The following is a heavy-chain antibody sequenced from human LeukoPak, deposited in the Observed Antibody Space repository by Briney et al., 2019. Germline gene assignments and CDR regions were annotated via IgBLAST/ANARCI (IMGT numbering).Heavy chain of an antibody. CDR2: IKQDGSDK. D-gene: IGHD3-3*01. J-gene: IGHJ4*02. CDR3: ARVGWRARFLASDEYYFDY. CDR1: GFTFTKYW. Sequence: GGSLRLSCAASGFTFTKYWMTWVRQAPGKGLEWVGNIKQDGSDKNYMDSVKGRFAISRDNTKNSVYLQMSSLRAEDTAVYYCARVGWRARFLASDEYYFDYWGQGTLVTVSS. V-gene: IGHV3-7*01.